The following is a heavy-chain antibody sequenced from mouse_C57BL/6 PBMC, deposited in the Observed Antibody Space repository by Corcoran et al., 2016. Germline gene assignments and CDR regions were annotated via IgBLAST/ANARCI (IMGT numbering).Heavy chain of an antibody. Sequence: EVQLQQSGPELVKPGASVKISCKASGYTFTDYYMNWVKQSHGKSLEWIGDINPNNGGTSYNQKFKGKATLTVDKSSSTAYMERRSLTSEDSAVYYCARSVGALIYFDYWGQGTTLTVSS. V-gene: IGHV1-26*01. D-gene: IGHD1-3*01. CDR2: INPNNGGT. CDR3: ARSVGALIYFDY. J-gene: IGHJ2*01. CDR1: GYTFTDYY.